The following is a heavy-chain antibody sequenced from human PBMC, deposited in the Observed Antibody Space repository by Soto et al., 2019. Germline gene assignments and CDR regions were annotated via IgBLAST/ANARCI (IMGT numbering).Heavy chain of an antibody. CDR1: GFTFSNPW. J-gene: IGHJ4*02. Sequence: EVQLVESGGGLVKPGGSLRLSCAGSGFTFSNPWMNWVRHAPGKGLEWVGRIKSKANGGTTDYAAPVKGRFTISRDDSKNTLYLQMDSPKSEDTAVYYCTTVGCSGGGCYADFWGQGTLVTVSS. V-gene: IGHV3-15*01. CDR2: IKSKANGGTT. CDR3: TTVGCSGGGCYADF. D-gene: IGHD2-15*01.